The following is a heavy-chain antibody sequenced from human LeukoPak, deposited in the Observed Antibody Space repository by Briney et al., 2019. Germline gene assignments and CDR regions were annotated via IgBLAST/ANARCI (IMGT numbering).Heavy chain of an antibody. CDR2: IYQSGST. D-gene: IGHD3-10*01. J-gene: IGHJ4*02. V-gene: IGHV4-38-2*01. Sequence: PSETMSLTCAVSGYSISSGYYWGWIRQPPGKGREWIGNIYQSGSTYYNPSLKSRLTRPVDASKNQFSLKLSSVTHAGTVVYYSARHVPYGQTSPIEYWGQRTMVTVSS. CDR3: ARHVPYGQTSPIEY. CDR1: GYSISSGYY.